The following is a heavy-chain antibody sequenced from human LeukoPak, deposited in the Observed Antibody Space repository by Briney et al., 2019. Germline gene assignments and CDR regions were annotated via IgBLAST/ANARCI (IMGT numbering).Heavy chain of an antibody. CDR1: GYTFTSYG. D-gene: IGHD1-20*01. V-gene: IGHV1-18*01. CDR2: ISAYNGNT. J-gene: IGHJ4*02. Sequence: ASVKVSCKASGYTFTSYGISWVRQAPGQGLEWMGWISAYNGNTNYAQKLQGRVTMTTDTSTSTAYMELRSLRSDDTAVYYCARDPAPHKWNDPYYFDYWGQGTLVTVSS. CDR3: ARDPAPHKWNDPYYFDY.